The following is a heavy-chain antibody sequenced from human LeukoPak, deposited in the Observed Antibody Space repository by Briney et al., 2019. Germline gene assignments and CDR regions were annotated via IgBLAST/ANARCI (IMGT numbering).Heavy chain of an antibody. D-gene: IGHD3-10*01. CDR2: IKQDESEK. CDR3: ARDRAGSY. J-gene: IGHJ4*02. CDR1: GFTFTNYW. Sequence: GGSLRLSCAASGFTFTNYWMSWVRQAPGKGLEWVANIKQDESEKYHVDSVKGRFTISRDNAKNSLYLQMNSLRAEDTAVYYCARDRAGSYWGQGTLVTVSS. V-gene: IGHV3-7*01.